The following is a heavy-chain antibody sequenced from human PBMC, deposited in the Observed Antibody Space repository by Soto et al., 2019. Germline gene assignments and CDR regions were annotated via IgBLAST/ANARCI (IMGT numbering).Heavy chain of an antibody. CDR2: ISYDGSNN. CDR3: AGAGLSVPAAIGGWFDP. D-gene: IGHD2-2*02. Sequence: HPGGSLRLSCAASGFTFSSYAMHWVRQAPGKGLEWVAVISYDGSNNYYADSVKGRFTISRNNSKNTLYLQMNSLRAEDTAVYYCAGAGLSVPAAIGGWFDPWGQGILVTVSS. V-gene: IGHV3-30-3*01. CDR1: GFTFSSYA. J-gene: IGHJ5*02.